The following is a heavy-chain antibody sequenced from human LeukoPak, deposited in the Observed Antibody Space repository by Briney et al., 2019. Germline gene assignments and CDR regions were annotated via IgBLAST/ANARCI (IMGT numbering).Heavy chain of an antibody. CDR3: AQHDYGDYPRGY. Sequence: SETLSLTCAVYGGSFSGYYWSWIRQPPGKGLEWIGEINHSGSTNYNPSLKSRVTISVDTSKNQFSLKLSSVTAADTAVYYCAQHDYGDYPRGYWGQGTLVTVSS. J-gene: IGHJ4*02. CDR2: INHSGST. D-gene: IGHD4-17*01. V-gene: IGHV4-34*01. CDR1: GGSFSGYY.